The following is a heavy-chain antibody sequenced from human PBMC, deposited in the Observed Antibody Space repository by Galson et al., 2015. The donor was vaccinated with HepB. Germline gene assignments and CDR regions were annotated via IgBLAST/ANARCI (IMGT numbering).Heavy chain of an antibody. V-gene: IGHV3-23*01. CDR1: GFSRSSYA. J-gene: IGHJ4*02. Sequence: SLRNSCAAYGFSRSSYAMSWVRQAPGKGLEWVSGISGSGIYYRDSVKGRFTISRDNSKDTLFMQMNSLRVDDTAVYYCAKDPYNNDGHFDLWGQGTLVTVSS. CDR3: AKDPYNNDGHFDL. D-gene: IGHD4-11*01. CDR2: ISGSGI.